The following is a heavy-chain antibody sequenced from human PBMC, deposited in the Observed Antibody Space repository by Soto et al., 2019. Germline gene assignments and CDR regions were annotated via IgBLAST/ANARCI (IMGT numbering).Heavy chain of an antibody. CDR2: IYPGDSDT. D-gene: IGHD3-22*01. V-gene: IGHV5-51*01. J-gene: IGHJ4*02. CDR1: GYSFTSDW. CDR3: ASSGYYDSSGYFPFDY. Sequence: GESLKISCKGSGYSFTSDWIGWVRQMPGKGLEWMGIIYPGDSDTRYGPSFQGQVTISADKSISTAYLQWSSLKASDTAMYYCASSGYYDSSGYFPFDYWGQGTQVTVSS.